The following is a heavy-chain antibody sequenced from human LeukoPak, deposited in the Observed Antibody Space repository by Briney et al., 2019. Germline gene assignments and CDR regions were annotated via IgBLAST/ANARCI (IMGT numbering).Heavy chain of an antibody. J-gene: IGHJ6*02. CDR2: MNPNSGNT. Sequence: ASVKVSCKASGYTFTSYDINWVRQATGQGLEWMGWMNPNSGNTGSAQKFQGRVTMTRNTSISTAYMELNSLRSEDTAVYYCARTEQWLVPLYYYYGMDVWGQGTTVTVSS. CDR3: ARTEQWLVPLYYYYGMDV. V-gene: IGHV1-8*01. CDR1: GYTFTSYD. D-gene: IGHD6-19*01.